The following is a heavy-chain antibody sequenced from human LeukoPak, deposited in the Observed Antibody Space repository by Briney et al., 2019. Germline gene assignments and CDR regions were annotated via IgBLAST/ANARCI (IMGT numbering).Heavy chain of an antibody. J-gene: IGHJ4*02. D-gene: IGHD2-15*01. CDR3: ATATRYCSGGSCFRVQYYFDY. CDR1: GESFSGNF. V-gene: IGHV4-34*01. Sequence: PSETLSLTCAVSGESFSGNFWTWIRQSPGKGLEWIGEIDNNGITNYNPSLKSRVTISVDTSKNQFSLKLSSVTAADTAVYYCATATRYCSGGSCFRVQYYFDYWGQGTLVTVSS. CDR2: IDNNGIT.